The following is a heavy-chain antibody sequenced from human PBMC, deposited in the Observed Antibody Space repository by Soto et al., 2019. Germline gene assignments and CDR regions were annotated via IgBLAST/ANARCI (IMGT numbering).Heavy chain of an antibody. J-gene: IGHJ4*02. CDR2: ISYSGTT. CDR3: MNYRSGCQY. Sequence: QLQLQESGPGLVQPSETLSLTCTVSGVSISSRDYYWGWLRQPPGQGLEWIGMISYSGTTYYSPSLKSRVTISADTSNNHLALRLSSVTAADTAVFHCMNYRSGCQYLGQGTVVTASS. D-gene: IGHD6-19*01. CDR1: GVSISSRDYY. V-gene: IGHV4-39*02.